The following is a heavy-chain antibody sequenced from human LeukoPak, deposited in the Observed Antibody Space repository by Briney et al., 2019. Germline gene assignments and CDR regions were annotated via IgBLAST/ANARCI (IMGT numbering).Heavy chain of an antibody. CDR3: ARDPRLEISGMVIDMLDY. CDR2: ISSSSSYT. V-gene: IGHV3-21*01. Sequence: PGGSLRLPCAASGFTFSSHSMNWVRQAPGKGLEWVSYISSSSSYTYYADSVKGRFAISRDNAKNSLYLQMNSLRAEDSAIYYCARDPRLEISGMVIDMLDYWGRGTLVTVSS. J-gene: IGHJ4*02. CDR1: GFTFSSHS. D-gene: IGHD3-3*01.